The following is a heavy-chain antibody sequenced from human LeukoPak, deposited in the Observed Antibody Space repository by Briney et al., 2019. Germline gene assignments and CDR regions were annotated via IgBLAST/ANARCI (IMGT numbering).Heavy chain of an antibody. J-gene: IGHJ3*02. D-gene: IGHD2-2*01. CDR1: GGTFSSYA. V-gene: IGHV1-69*05. CDR2: IIPIFGTA. Sequence: SVKVSCKASGGTFSSYAISWVRQAPGQGLEWMGGIIPIFGTANYAQKFQGRVTITTDESTSTAYMELSSLRSEDTAVYYCASYSRTSQKVARAFDIWGQGTMVTVSS. CDR3: ASYSRTSQKVARAFDI.